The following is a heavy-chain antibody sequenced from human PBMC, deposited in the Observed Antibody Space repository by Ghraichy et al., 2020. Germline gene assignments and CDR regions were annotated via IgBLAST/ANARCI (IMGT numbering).Heavy chain of an antibody. Sequence: LSLTCAASGFTFSSYAMSWVRQAPGKGLEWVSAISGSGGSTYYADSVKGRFTISRDNSKNTLYLQMNSLRAEDTAVYYCAKEGGSYDYYGMDVWGQGTTVTVSS. CDR2: ISGSGGST. CDR1: GFTFSSYA. D-gene: IGHD1-26*01. CDR3: AKEGGSYDYYGMDV. V-gene: IGHV3-23*01. J-gene: IGHJ6*02.